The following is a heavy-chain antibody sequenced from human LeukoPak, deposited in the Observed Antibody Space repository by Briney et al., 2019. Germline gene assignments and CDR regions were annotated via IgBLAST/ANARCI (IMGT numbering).Heavy chain of an antibody. CDR1: GFTFSSYA. CDR2: IRAGGGNT. V-gene: IGHV3-23*01. CDR3: AKALGEVAGTLDY. J-gene: IGHJ4*02. Sequence: PGRSLRLSCAASGFTFSSYALSWVRQAPGKGLQWVSTIRAGGGNTYYADSVKGRFTVSRDSSENTLYLQMSSPGAEDTAVYYCAKALGEVAGTLDYWGQGTPVTVSS. D-gene: IGHD6-19*01.